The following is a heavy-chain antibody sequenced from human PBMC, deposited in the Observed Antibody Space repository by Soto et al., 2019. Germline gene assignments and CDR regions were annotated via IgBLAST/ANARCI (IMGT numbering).Heavy chain of an antibody. CDR2: ISTYNGNT. Sequence: QVQLVQSGAEVKKPGASVKVSCKASGYTFTTYDISWVRQAPGQGLEWMGRISTYNGNTNYPQSLQGRLTMTTDTSTTTAHKDLRSLRSDESAVYCCAGDPYHVLMLKPPNLCGRDVRGQETTVTVSS. J-gene: IGHJ6*02. CDR1: GYTFTTYD. V-gene: IGHV1-18*01. CDR3: AGDPYHVLMLKPPNLCGRDV. D-gene: IGHD2-8*01.